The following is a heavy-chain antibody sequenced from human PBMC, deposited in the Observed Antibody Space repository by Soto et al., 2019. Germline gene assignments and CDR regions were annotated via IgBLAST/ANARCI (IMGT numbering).Heavy chain of an antibody. Sequence: PGGSLRLSCAASGFTFSSYAMSWVRQAPGKGLEWVSAISGSGGSTYYADSVKGRFTISRDNSKNTLYLQMNSLRAEDTAVYYCAKDKTLVLLWFGELPISFDYWGQGTLVTSPQ. CDR3: AKDKTLVLLWFGELPISFDY. D-gene: IGHD3-10*01. CDR2: ISGSGGST. V-gene: IGHV3-23*01. J-gene: IGHJ4*02. CDR1: GFTFSSYA.